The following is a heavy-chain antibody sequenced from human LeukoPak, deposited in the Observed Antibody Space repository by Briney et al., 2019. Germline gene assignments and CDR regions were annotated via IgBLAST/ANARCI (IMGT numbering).Heavy chain of an antibody. J-gene: IGHJ4*02. D-gene: IGHD3-22*01. Sequence: GGSLRLSCAASGFTFSSYAMSWVRQAPGKGLEWVSLISTSGRTHYADSVQGRFTISRDNTKNTLSLHMNSLRAEDTAVYYCARDLDSSGYYHVVDSWGQGALVTVSS. CDR2: ISTSGRT. V-gene: IGHV3-23*01. CDR3: ARDLDSSGYYHVVDS. CDR1: GFTFSSYA.